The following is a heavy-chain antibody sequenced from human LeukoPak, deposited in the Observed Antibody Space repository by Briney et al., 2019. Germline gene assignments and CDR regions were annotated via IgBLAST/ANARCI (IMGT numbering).Heavy chain of an antibody. D-gene: IGHD2-2*01. V-gene: IGHV3-21*01. J-gene: IGHJ4*02. CDR1: GFTFSIYS. CDR3: ARSGGCSSTSCSPNFDY. Sequence: GGSLRLSCAASGFTFSIYSMNWVRQAPGKGLEWVSSISSSSSYIYYADSVKGRFTISRDNAKNSLYMKMNSLRAEDTAVYYCARSGGCSSTSCSPNFDYWGQGTLVTVSS. CDR2: ISSSSSYI.